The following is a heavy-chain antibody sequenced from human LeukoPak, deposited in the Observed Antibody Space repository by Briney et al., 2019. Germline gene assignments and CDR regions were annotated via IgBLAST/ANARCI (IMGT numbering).Heavy chain of an antibody. J-gene: IGHJ4*02. V-gene: IGHV1-2*02. CDR1: GYTFTGYY. CDR2: INPNSGGT. D-gene: IGHD2-2*01. CDR3: AGAGDIVVVPAATSYDY. Sequence: ASVKVSCKASGYTFTGYYMHWVRQAPGQGLEWMGWINPNSGGTNYAQKFQGRVTMTRDTSISTAYMELSRLRSDDTAVYYCAGAGDIVVVPAATSYDYWGQGTLVTVSS.